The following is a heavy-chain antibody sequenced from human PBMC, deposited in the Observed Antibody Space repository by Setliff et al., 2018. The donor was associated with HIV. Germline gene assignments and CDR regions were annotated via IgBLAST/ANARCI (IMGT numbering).Heavy chain of an antibody. CDR2: IYHSGTT. CDR1: VGSISSTNW. Sequence: PSETLSLTCAVSVGSISSTNWWTWVWQPPGKGLEWIGEIYHSGTTKYNPSLESRVIISIDKSKKHFSLRLSAVTAADTAVYYCAASVADYGKGGGMGYWGQGTLVTVSS. V-gene: IGHV4-4*02. CDR3: AASVADYGKGGGMGY. D-gene: IGHD3-10*01. J-gene: IGHJ4*02.